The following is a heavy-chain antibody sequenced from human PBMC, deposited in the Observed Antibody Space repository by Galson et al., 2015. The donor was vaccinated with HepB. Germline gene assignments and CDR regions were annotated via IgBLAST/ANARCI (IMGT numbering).Heavy chain of an antibody. CDR3: AKEGGVFGLAFTPGGYS. CDR1: GFTFSNYA. CDR2: ISGSGANT. J-gene: IGHJ4*02. D-gene: IGHD3/OR15-3a*01. Sequence: SLRLSCAASGFTFSNYAMSWVRQAPGKGLEWVSGISGSGANTYYADFVKGRFTISRDSSENTLHLHMNSLRVEDTAVYHCAKEGGVFGLAFTPGGYSWGQGTLVTVSS. V-gene: IGHV3-23*01.